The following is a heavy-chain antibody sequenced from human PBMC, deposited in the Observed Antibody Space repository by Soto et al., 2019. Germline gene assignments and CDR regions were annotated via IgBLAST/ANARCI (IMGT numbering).Heavy chain of an antibody. Sequence: GGSLRLSCGVSGITFSSYAMSWVRQAPGKGLEWVSAISGSGAGTYYADSVKGRFTISRDNSKNTLYLQMNSLRAEDTAIYYCAKDATSSVLLWFGELYHWGQGTLVTVSS. CDR3: AKDATSSVLLWFGELYH. CDR2: ISGSGAGT. D-gene: IGHD3-10*01. J-gene: IGHJ4*02. V-gene: IGHV3-23*01. CDR1: GITFSSYA.